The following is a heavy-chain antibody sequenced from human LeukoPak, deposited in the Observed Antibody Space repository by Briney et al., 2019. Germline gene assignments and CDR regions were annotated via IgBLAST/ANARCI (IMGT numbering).Heavy chain of an antibody. V-gene: IGHV4-34*01. CDR3: AKDTTYYYDSNAMDV. Sequence: SETLSLTCAVYGGSFSGYYWSWIRQPPGKGLEWIGEINHSGSTNYNPSLKSRVTISVDTSKNQSSLQLNSVTPEDTAVYYCAKDTTYYYDSNAMDVWGQGTTVTVSS. CDR2: INHSGST. J-gene: IGHJ6*02. D-gene: IGHD3-22*01. CDR1: GGSFSGYY.